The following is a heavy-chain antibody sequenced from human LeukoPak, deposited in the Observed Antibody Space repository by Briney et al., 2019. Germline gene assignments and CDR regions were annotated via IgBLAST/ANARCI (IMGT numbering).Heavy chain of an antibody. CDR3: AKGGIVVVTALYYFDY. J-gene: IGHJ4*02. D-gene: IGHD2-21*02. CDR1: GFTVSSSYA. Sequence: PGGSLRLSCAASGFTVSSSYAMSWVRQAPGKGLEWVSAISGSGGSTYYADSVKGRFTISRDNSKNTLYLQMNSLRAEDTAVYYCAKGGIVVVTALYYFDYWGQGTLVTVSS. V-gene: IGHV3-23*01. CDR2: ISGSGGST.